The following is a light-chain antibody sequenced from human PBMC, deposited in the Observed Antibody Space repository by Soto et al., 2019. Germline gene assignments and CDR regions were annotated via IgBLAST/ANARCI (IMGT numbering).Light chain of an antibody. Sequence: QSALTQPASVSGSPGQSITISCTGTSSDTAGYNYVSWYQQHPGKAPKPMIYEVSNRPSGVSNRFSGSQSGNTASLTISGLQAEDEANYYCSSYTTSNTPLYAFGTGTKVTVL. CDR3: SSYTTSNTPLYA. CDR1: SSDTAGYNY. CDR2: EVS. V-gene: IGLV2-14*01. J-gene: IGLJ1*01.